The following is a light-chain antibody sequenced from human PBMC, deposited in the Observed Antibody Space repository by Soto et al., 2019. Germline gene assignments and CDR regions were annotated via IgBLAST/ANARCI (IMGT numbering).Light chain of an antibody. CDR1: QSISSW. CDR2: DAS. V-gene: IGKV1-5*01. J-gene: IGKJ1*01. CDR3: QQYNSDSQT. Sequence: DIPMTQSPSTLSSSVVDIFTITCRASQSISSWLAWYQQKPGKAPKLLIYDASSLESGVPSRFSGSGSGTEFTLSLSSLQPDDFETYYCQQYNSDSQTFGQGTKVDI.